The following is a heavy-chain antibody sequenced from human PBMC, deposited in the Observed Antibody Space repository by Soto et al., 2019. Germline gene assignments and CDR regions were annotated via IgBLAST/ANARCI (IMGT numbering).Heavy chain of an antibody. CDR2: ISGSGGST. CDR3: AKDPRSIAARPKYFQH. D-gene: IGHD6-6*01. V-gene: IGHV3-23*01. J-gene: IGHJ1*01. CDR1: GFTFSSYA. Sequence: PGGSLRLSCAASGFTFSSYAMSWVRQAPGKGLEWVSAISGSGGSTYYADSVKGRFTISRDNSKNTLYLQMNSLRAEDTAVYYCAKDPRSIAARPKYFQHCGQGTLVTVSS.